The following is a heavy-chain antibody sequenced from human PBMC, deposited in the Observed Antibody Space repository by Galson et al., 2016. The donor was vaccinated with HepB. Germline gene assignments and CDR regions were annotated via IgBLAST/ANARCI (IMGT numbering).Heavy chain of an antibody. J-gene: IGHJ4*02. CDR2: ISGSSTSI. CDR1: GFTFSSYS. Sequence: SLRLSCAASGFTFSSYSMNWVRQAPGKGLEWVSYISGSSTSIIYADSVKGRYTISRDNAKNSLYLQMNSLRDEDTAVYYRARDKTYADYDGLFDYWGQGTLVTVSS. D-gene: IGHD4-17*01. V-gene: IGHV3-48*02. CDR3: ARDKTYADYDGLFDY.